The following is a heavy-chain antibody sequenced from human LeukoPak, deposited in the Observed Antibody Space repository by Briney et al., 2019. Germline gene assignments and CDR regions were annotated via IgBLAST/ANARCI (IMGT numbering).Heavy chain of an antibody. CDR3: AVAYDDPGDFDY. CDR1: GGSISSYY. J-gene: IGHJ4*02. V-gene: IGHV3-23*01. D-gene: IGHD3-3*01. CDR2: ISGRGGST. Sequence: PSETLSLTCTVSGGSISSYYWSWIRQPPGKGLEWVSTISGRGGSTYYADSVKGRFTISRGNSKNTLSLQMNSLRAEDTAIFYCAVAYDDPGDFDYWGQGTLVTVSS.